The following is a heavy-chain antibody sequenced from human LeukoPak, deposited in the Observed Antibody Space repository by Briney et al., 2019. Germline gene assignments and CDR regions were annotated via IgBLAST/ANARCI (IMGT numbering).Heavy chain of an antibody. CDR3: ARTNDYVWGSYRPWDAFDI. D-gene: IGHD3-16*02. J-gene: IGHJ3*02. CDR2: ISYDGSNK. CDR1: GFTFSSYA. Sequence: GGSPRLSCAASGFTFSSYAMHWVRQAPGKGLEWVAVISYDGSNKYYADSVKGRFTISRDNSKNTLYLQMNSLRAEDTAVYYCARTNDYVWGSYRPWDAFDIWGQGTMVTVSS. V-gene: IGHV3-30-3*01.